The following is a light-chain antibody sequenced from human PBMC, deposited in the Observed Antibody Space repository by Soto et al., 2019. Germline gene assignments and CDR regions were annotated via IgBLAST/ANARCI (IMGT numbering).Light chain of an antibody. J-gene: IGLJ1*01. CDR3: SSYTTARPYV. V-gene: IGLV2-14*01. CDR1: SSDVGDYDY. CDR2: EVS. Sequence: QSALTQPASVSGSPGQSITISCTGTSSDVGDYDYVSWYQHHPGKDPKLMIYEVSSRPSGVSTRFSGSKSGNTASLTISGLQAEDEADYFCSSYTTARPYVFGTGTKLTVL.